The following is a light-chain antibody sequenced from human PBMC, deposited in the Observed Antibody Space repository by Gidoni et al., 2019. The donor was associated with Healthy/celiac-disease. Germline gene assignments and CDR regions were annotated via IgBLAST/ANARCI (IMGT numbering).Light chain of an antibody. CDR3: KQYNSYPYT. CDR1: QSISSW. J-gene: IGKJ2*01. V-gene: IGKV1-5*03. Sequence: IQSPSTLSASVGDRVTITCRASQSISSWLAWYQQKPGKAPKLLIYKASSLESGVPSRFSGSGSGTEFTLTISSLQPDDFATYYCKQYNSYPYTFGQGTKLEIK. CDR2: KAS.